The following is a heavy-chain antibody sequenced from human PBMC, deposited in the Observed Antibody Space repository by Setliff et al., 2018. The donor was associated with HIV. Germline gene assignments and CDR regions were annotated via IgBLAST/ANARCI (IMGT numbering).Heavy chain of an antibody. CDR1: GYSFSNYW. CDR2: IDPSDSYA. J-gene: IGHJ4*02. V-gene: IGHV5-10-1*01. CDR3: ARRATDYGDERGFDY. D-gene: IGHD4-17*01. Sequence: GESLTISCKASGYSFSNYWITWVRQMPGKGLEWVANIDPSDSYANYSPSFEGHVTILADRSITTAYLQWSRLRASDTAIYYCARRATDYGDERGFDYWGQGTQVTVSS.